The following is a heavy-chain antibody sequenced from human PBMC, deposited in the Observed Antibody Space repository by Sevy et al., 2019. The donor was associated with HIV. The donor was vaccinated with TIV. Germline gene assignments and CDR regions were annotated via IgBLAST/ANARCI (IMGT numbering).Heavy chain of an antibody. CDR3: ARNWTQLLWFGYPPVGLGFDY. CDR2: IYHSGST. D-gene: IGHD3-10*01. Sequence: SETLSLTCAVSGYSISSGYYWGWIRQPPGKGLEWIGSIYHSGSTYYNPSLKSRVTISVDTSKNQFSLKLSSVTAADTAVYYCARNWTQLLWFGYPPVGLGFDYWGQGTLVTASS. CDR1: GYSISSGYY. J-gene: IGHJ4*02. V-gene: IGHV4-38-2*01.